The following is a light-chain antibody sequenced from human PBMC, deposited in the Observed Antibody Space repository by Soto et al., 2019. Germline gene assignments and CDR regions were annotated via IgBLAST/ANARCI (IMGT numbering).Light chain of an antibody. Sequence: DIQMTQSPSTLSASVGDRVTITCRANQFISTWVAWFQHKPGKAPRLLIHEASALQSGVPSRFRGSGSGTEFTLSISSLQRDDFATYYCQFYNSYSWTFGQGTKMEI. CDR2: EAS. CDR1: QFISTW. J-gene: IGKJ1*01. CDR3: QFYNSYSWT. V-gene: IGKV1-5*01.